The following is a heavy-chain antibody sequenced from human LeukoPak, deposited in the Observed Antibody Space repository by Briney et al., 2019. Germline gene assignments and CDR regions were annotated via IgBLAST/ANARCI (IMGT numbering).Heavy chain of an antibody. D-gene: IGHD5-24*01. Sequence: GGSLRLSCATSGFSFNNDWMTWVRQAPGKGLEWVANIKQDGSEKYYMSSVRGRFTISRDNAKNSLYLQMNNVRAEDTAVYYCAREEVRSFDNWGQGTLVTVSS. V-gene: IGHV3-7*03. CDR2: IKQDGSEK. J-gene: IGHJ4*02. CDR1: GFSFNNDW. CDR3: AREEVRSFDN.